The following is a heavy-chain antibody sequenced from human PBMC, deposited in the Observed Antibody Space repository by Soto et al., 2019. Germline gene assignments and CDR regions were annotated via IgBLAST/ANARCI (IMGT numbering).Heavy chain of an antibody. CDR1: GFTFSSYW. Sequence: EVQLVESGGGLVQPGGSLRLSCAASGFTFSSYWMSWVRQAPGTGLEWVANIKQDGSEKYYVDSVKGRFTISRDNAKNSLYLEMNSLRAEDTAVYYCAGDVEGMDVWGQGTTVTVSS. J-gene: IGHJ6*02. CDR2: IKQDGSEK. CDR3: AGDVEGMDV. V-gene: IGHV3-7*05.